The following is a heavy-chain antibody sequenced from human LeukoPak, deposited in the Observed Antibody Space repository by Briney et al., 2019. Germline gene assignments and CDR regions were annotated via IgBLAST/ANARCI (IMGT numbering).Heavy chain of an antibody. D-gene: IGHD6-13*01. J-gene: IGHJ4*02. V-gene: IGHV4-34*01. CDR1: GGSFSCYY. CDR3: ARGIAAAGHLDY. Sequence: PSETLSLTFWFYGGSFSCYYWSWIRQPPGKGLEWIGEINHSGSTNYNPSRKSRVTISVDTSKNQFSLKLSSVTAADTAVYYCARGIAAAGHLDYWGQGTLVTVSS. CDR2: INHSGST.